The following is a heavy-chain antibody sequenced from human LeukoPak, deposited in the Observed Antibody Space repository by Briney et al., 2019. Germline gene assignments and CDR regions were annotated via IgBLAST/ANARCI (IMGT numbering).Heavy chain of an antibody. V-gene: IGHV1-2*02. CDR3: ARDHLLFRQPPNWFDP. CDR2: INPDSGGT. Sequence: ASVKVSCKASGYTFSDYYMHWVRQAPGQGLEWMGWINPDSGGTKYAQKLQDRVTMTSDTSTSTAYMELSRLRSDDTAVYYCARDHLLFRQPPNWFDPWGQGTLVTVSS. J-gene: IGHJ5*02. CDR1: GYTFSDYY. D-gene: IGHD1-14*01.